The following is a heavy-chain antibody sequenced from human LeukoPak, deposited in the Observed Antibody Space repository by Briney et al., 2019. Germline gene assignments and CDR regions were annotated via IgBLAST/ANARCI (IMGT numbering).Heavy chain of an antibody. CDR2: ISSSGSTM. CDR1: GFTFSDYY. V-gene: IGHV3-11*01. CDR3: ARVRYSSSWSYAFDI. J-gene: IGHJ3*02. D-gene: IGHD6-13*01. Sequence: GGSLRLSCAASGFTFSDYYMSWIRQAPGKGLEWVSYISSSGSTMYYADSVKGRFTISRDNAKNSLYLQMNSLRAEDTAVYYCARVRYSSSWSYAFDIWGQGTMVTVSS.